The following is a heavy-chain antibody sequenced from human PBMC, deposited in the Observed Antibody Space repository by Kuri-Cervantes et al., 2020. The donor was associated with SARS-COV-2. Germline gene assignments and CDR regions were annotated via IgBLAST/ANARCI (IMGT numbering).Heavy chain of an antibody. CDR1: GFTFSNHA. D-gene: IGHD6-19*01. J-gene: IGHJ6*02. CDR2: IGSGSGSL. Sequence: GGSLRLSCAGSGFTFSNHAMSWVRQAPGKGLEWVSSIGSGSGSLYYAESVKGRFTISRDNLKSTLFLQMNRLRAEDTAVYYCAKVPAEYSSGYFYYYYGMDVWGQGTTVTVSS. CDR3: AKVPAEYSSGYFYYYYGMDV. V-gene: IGHV3-23*01.